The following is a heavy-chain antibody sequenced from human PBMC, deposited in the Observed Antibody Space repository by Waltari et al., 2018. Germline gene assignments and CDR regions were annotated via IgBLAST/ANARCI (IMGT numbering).Heavy chain of an antibody. CDR1: GFTFSSYR. CDR2: ISSSSSYI. CDR3: ARRKGAFDI. Sequence: EVRLVESGGGLVKPGGSLSLSCAASGFTFSSYRINWVRQAPGKGLELVSSISSSSSYIYYADSVKGRFTISRDNAKNSLYLQMNSLRAEDTAVYYCARRKGAFDIWGQGTMVTVSS. J-gene: IGHJ3*02. V-gene: IGHV3-21*01.